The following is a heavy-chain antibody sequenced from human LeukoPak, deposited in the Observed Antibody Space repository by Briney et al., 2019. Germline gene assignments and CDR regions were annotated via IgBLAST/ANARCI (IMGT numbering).Heavy chain of an antibody. CDR2: TRSKPYSYTT. CDR1: GFTFSDHP. D-gene: IGHD2-21*02. V-gene: IGHV3-72*01. CDR3: VRSVTASTTGAI. J-gene: IGHJ3*02. Sequence: GGPLRLSCATSGFTFSDHPMDGVRQAPGKGLEGVGRTRSKPYSYTTQYDASVKGIFTISRDYSNTPLYLQMSSLKPEDTAVYYCVRSVTASTTGAIWGQGTMVTVSS.